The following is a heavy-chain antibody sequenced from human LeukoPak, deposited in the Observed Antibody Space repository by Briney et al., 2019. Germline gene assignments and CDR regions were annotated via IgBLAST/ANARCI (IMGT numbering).Heavy chain of an antibody. V-gene: IGHV1-2*02. CDR3: ARGRVTMVRGAYLSLSY. Sequence: ASVKVSCKASGYTFTGYYMHWVRQAPGQGLEWMGWINPNSGGTNYAQKFQGRVTMTRDTSISTAYMELSRLRSDDTAVYYCARGRVTMVRGAYLSLSYWGQGTLVTVSS. J-gene: IGHJ4*02. D-gene: IGHD3-10*01. CDR2: INPNSGGT. CDR1: GYTFTGYY.